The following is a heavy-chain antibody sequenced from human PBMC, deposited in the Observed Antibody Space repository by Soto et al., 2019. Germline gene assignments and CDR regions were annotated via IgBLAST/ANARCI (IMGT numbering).Heavy chain of an antibody. CDR3: ARDSYSNYLPYYYGMDV. Sequence: QVQLVESGGGVVQPGRSLRLSCAASGFTFSSYGMHWVRQAPGKGLEWVAVIWYDGSNKYYADSVKGRFTISRDNSKNTLYLQMNSLRAEDTAVYYCARDSYSNYLPYYYGMDVWGQGTTVTVSS. CDR2: IWYDGSNK. D-gene: IGHD4-4*01. V-gene: IGHV3-33*01. CDR1: GFTFSSYG. J-gene: IGHJ6*02.